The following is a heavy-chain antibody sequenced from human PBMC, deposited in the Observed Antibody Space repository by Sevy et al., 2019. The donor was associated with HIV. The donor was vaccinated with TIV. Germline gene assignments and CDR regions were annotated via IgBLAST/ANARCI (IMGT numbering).Heavy chain of an antibody. V-gene: IGHV4-59*01. CDR3: ARDNWGSIDY. Sequence: SETLSLTCTVSGGSLDVFGWTWVRQPPGKGLEWIGYAYYNGGTNYNPSLKSRLTIPVGTSARQFSLHLNSVTAADTAIYYCARDNWGSIDYWGQGIPVTVSS. J-gene: IGHJ4*02. CDR2: AYYNGGT. CDR1: GGSLDVFG. D-gene: IGHD7-27*01.